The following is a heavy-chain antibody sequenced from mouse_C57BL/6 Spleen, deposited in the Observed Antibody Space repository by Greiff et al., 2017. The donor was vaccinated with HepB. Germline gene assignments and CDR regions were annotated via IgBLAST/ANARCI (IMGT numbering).Heavy chain of an antibody. CDR2: IRNKANGYTT. J-gene: IGHJ1*03. Sequence: EVKLMESGGGLVQPGGSLSLSCAASGFTFTDYYMSWVRQPPGKALEWLGFIRNKANGYTTEYSASVKGRFTISRDNSQSILYLQMNALRAEDSATYYCARYRAGTGDFDVWGTGTTVTVSS. CDR1: GFTFTDYY. D-gene: IGHD4-1*01. V-gene: IGHV7-3*01. CDR3: ARYRAGTGDFDV.